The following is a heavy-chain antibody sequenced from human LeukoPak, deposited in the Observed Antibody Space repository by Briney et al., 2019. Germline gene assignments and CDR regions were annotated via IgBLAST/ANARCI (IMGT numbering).Heavy chain of an antibody. J-gene: IGHJ2*01. V-gene: IGHV4-34*01. CDR3: ARDRGRWPAYWYFDL. D-gene: IGHD3-10*01. CDR1: GGSLSGYY. CDR2: INHSGST. Sequence: SETLSLTCAVYGGSLSGYYWSWIRQPPGKGLEWIGEINHSGSTNYNPSLKSRVTISVDTSKNQFSLKLSSVTAADTAVYYCARDRGRWPAYWYFDLWGRGTLVTVSS.